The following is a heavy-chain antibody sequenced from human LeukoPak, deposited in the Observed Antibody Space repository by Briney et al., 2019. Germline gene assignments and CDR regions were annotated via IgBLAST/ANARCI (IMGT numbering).Heavy chain of an antibody. CDR2: ISYDGSNK. Sequence: GGSLRLSCAASGFTFSGYGMHWVRQAPGKGLEWVAVISYDGSNKYYADSVKGRFTISRDNSKNTLYLQMNSLRAEDTAVYYCAPQRHSSGLPWGQGTLVTVSS. D-gene: IGHD6-19*01. CDR1: GFTFSGYG. J-gene: IGHJ5*02. CDR3: APQRHSSGLP. V-gene: IGHV3-30*03.